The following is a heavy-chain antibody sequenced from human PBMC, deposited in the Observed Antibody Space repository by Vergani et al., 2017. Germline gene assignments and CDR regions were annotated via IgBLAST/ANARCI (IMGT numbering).Heavy chain of an antibody. CDR3: ASTVVTPDAFDI. CDR2: ISAYNGNT. CDR1: GYTFTGYY. V-gene: IGHV1-18*04. Sequence: QVQLVQSGAEVKKPGASVKVSCKASGYTFTGYYMHWVRQAPGQGLEWMGWISAYNGNTNYAQKLQGRVTMTTDTSTSTAYMELRSLRSDDTAVYYCASTVVTPDAFDIWGQGTMVTVSS. J-gene: IGHJ3*02. D-gene: IGHD4-23*01.